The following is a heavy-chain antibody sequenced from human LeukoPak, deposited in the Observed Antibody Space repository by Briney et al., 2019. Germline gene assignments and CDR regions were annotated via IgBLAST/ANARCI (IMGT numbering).Heavy chain of an antibody. V-gene: IGHV4-59*02. CDR3: SEGYFDPFDH. CDR2: LYYTGKT. J-gene: IGHJ4*02. Sequence: SETLSLTCNVSGVSVSTSHWNWIRQRPGKGLEWIGCLYYTGKTDYNPSLKSRVSISLGSSNSHFSLKLTSVTAADTAVYYCSEGYFDPFDHWGQGILVTVSS. CDR1: GVSVSTSH. D-gene: IGHD2/OR15-2a*01.